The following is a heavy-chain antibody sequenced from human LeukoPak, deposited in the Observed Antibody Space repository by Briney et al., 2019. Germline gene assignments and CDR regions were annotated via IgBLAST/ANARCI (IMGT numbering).Heavy chain of an antibody. J-gene: IGHJ4*02. Sequence: GGSLRLSCAASRFTFSSYWMSWVRQAPGKGLEWVANIKQDGSEKYYVDSVKGRFTISRDNAKNSLYLQMNSLRAEDTAVYCCARDPYYYDSSGYSPWGQGTLVTVSS. CDR1: RFTFSSYW. CDR3: ARDPYYYDSSGYSP. D-gene: IGHD3-22*01. V-gene: IGHV3-7*03. CDR2: IKQDGSEK.